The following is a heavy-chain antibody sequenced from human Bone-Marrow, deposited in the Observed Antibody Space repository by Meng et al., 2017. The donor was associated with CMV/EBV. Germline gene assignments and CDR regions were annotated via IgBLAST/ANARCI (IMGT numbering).Heavy chain of an antibody. D-gene: IGHD3-3*01. Sequence: ASVKVSCKASGYTFTGYYMHWVRQAPGQGLEWMGGIIPIFGTANYAQKFQGRVTLTRDTSITTGYMELSSLRLDDTAVYYGARDIGSYDFWSAYLGAFDFWGQGTVVTVSS. CDR2: IIPIFGTA. CDR1: GYTFTGYY. J-gene: IGHJ3*01. CDR3: ARDIGSYDFWSAYLGAFDF. V-gene: IGHV1-2*02.